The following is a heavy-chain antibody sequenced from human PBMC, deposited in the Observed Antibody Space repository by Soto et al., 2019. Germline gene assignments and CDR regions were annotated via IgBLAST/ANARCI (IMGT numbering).Heavy chain of an antibody. CDR2: IYWNDDK. CDR3: AHQGYCSSTSCYKRGWFDP. D-gene: IGHD2-2*02. J-gene: IGHJ5*02. CDR1: GFSLSTSGVG. Sequence: QITLKESGPTLVKPTQTLTLTCTFSGFSLSTSGVGVGWIRQPPGKALEWLALIYWNDDKRYSPSLKSRLTITKDTSKNQVVLTMTHMDPVDTATYYCAHQGYCSSTSCYKRGWFDPWGQGTLVTVSS. V-gene: IGHV2-5*01.